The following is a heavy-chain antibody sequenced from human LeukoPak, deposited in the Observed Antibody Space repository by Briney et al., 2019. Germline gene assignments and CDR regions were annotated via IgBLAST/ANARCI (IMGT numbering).Heavy chain of an antibody. J-gene: IGHJ4*02. Sequence: GGSLRLSCAASGFTFSSYTMNWVRQAPGKGLEWVSAISGSGGSTYYADSVKGRFTISRDNSKNTLYLQMNSLRAEDTAVYYCAKGASDDFWSGYYSDYWGQGTLVTVSS. CDR2: ISGSGGST. CDR3: AKGASDDFWSGYYSDY. D-gene: IGHD3-3*01. CDR1: GFTFSSYT. V-gene: IGHV3-23*01.